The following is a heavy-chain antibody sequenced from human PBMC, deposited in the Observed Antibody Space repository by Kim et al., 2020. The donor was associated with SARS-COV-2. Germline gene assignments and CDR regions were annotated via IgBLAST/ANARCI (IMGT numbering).Heavy chain of an antibody. CDR3: ARLIYYYDSSGYVDY. J-gene: IGHJ4*02. V-gene: IGHV4-39*01. CDR2: IYYSGST. Sequence: SETLSLTCTVSGGSISSSSYYWSWIRQPPGKGLEWIGSIYYSGSTYYNPSLKSRVTISVDTSKNQFSLKLSSVTAADTAVYYCARLIYYYDSSGYVDYWGQGTLVTVSS. D-gene: IGHD3-22*01. CDR1: GGSISSSSYY.